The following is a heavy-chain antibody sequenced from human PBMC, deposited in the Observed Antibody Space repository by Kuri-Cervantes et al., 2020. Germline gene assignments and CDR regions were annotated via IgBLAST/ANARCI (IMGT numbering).Heavy chain of an antibody. V-gene: IGHV3-30*01. CDR2: MSNDGGNN. J-gene: IGHJ4*02. CDR3: ARDQGFRGSSGYLYYFDY. CDR1: GFTFSSHK. Sequence: GESLKISCVVSGFTFSSHKMHWVRQAPGKGLEWVAVMSNDGGNNYYVDSVKGRCTISRDNAKNSLYLQMNSLRAEDTAVYYCARDQGFRGSSGYLYYFDYWGQGTLVTVSS. D-gene: IGHD3-22*01.